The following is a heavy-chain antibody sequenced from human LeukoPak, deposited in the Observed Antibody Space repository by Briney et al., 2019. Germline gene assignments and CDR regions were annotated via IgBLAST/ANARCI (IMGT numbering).Heavy chain of an antibody. CDR3: ARHTQMEFDP. CDR1: GGSISSYY. Sequence: SETLSLTCTVSGGSISSYYWSWIRQPPGKGLEWIGYIYTSGSTNYNPSLKSRVTISVDTSKNQFSLKLSSVTAADTAVYYCARHTQMEFDPRGQGTLVTVSS. V-gene: IGHV4-4*09. D-gene: IGHD5-24*01. CDR2: IYTSGST. J-gene: IGHJ5*02.